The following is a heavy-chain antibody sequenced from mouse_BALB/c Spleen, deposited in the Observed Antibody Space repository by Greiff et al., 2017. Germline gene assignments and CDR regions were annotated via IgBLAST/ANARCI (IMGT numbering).Heavy chain of an antibody. CDR3: ARALTGTAYYFDY. D-gene: IGHD4-1*01. CDR1: GYTFTSYD. V-gene: IGHV1S56*01. J-gene: IGHJ2*01. CDR2: IYPGDGST. Sequence: VQRVESGPELVKPGALVKISCKASGYTFTSYDINWVKQRPGQGLEWIGWIYPGDGSTKYNEKFKGKATLTADKSSSTAYMQLSSLTSENSAVYFCARALTGTAYYFDYWGQGTTLTVSS.